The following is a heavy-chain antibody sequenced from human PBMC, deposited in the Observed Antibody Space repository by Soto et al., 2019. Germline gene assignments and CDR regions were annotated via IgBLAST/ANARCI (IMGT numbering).Heavy chain of an antibody. V-gene: IGHV3-30*04. J-gene: IGHJ6*02. D-gene: IGHD6-13*01. Sequence: PGGSLRLSCAASGFTFSSYTMHWVRQAPGKGLEWVAVITYNGNEYYTDSVRGRFTISRDSSRTTVYLQMNSLRPGDTALYYCARELMTAAGSGDFYAMDVWGQGTKVTVYS. CDR3: ARELMTAAGSGDFYAMDV. CDR1: GFTFSSYT. CDR2: ITYNGNE.